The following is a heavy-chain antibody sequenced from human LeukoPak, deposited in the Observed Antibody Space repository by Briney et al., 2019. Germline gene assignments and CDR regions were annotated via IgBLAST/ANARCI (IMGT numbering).Heavy chain of an antibody. CDR1: GFTFTTYS. CDR2: ISSSSSYI. CDR3: ARENYYDSSGYSPYYFDY. V-gene: IGHV3-21*01. Sequence: PGGSLRLSCAASGFTFTTYSMNWVRQAPGRGLEWVSSISSSSSYIYYADSVKGRFTISRDNAKNSLYLQMNSLRAEDTAVFYCARENYYDSSGYSPYYFDYWGQGTLVTVSS. D-gene: IGHD3-22*01. J-gene: IGHJ4*02.